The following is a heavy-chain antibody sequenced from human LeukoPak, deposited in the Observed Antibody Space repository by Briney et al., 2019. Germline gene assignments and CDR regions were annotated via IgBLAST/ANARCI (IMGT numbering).Heavy chain of an antibody. Sequence: ASVKVSCKASGYTFTDYYMHWVRQAPGQGLEWMGWINPNSGGTNYAQKFQGRVTMTRDTSISTAYMELSRLRSDDTAVYYCAREVHYDSSGIDYWGQGTLVTVSS. CDR3: AREVHYDSSGIDY. V-gene: IGHV1-2*02. CDR1: GYTFTDYY. J-gene: IGHJ4*02. CDR2: INPNSGGT. D-gene: IGHD3-22*01.